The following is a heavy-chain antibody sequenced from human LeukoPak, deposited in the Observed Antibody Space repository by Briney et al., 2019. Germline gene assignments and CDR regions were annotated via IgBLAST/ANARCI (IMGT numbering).Heavy chain of an antibody. V-gene: IGHV1-69*06. CDR2: IIPIFGTA. D-gene: IGHD2-8*01. J-gene: IGHJ4*02. CDR3: IRSVRNGHFDY. Sequence: SVKVSCKASGGTFSSYAISWVRQAPGQGLEWMGGIIPIFGTANYAQKFQGRVTITADKSTSTAYMELSTLRFEDTAVYYCIRSVRNGHFDYWGQGTLVTVSS. CDR1: GGTFSSYA.